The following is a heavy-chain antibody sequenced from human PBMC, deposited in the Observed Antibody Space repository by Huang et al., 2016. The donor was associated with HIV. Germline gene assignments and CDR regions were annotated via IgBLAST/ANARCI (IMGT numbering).Heavy chain of an antibody. J-gene: IGHJ4*02. CDR1: GYIFSNYE. CDR2: LNPNSGKT. V-gene: IGHV1-8*01. D-gene: IGHD6-19*01. CDR3: ARLTSGWYQDY. Sequence: QVQLVQSGPEVKKPGASVKVSCQTSGYIFSNYEINWVRQAPGQRLQWMGWLNPNSGKTAYGQNFQGRVTLTRSTSTGAAYMVLNSLTSQDTAVYYCARLTSGWYQDYWGQGTLVTVSS.